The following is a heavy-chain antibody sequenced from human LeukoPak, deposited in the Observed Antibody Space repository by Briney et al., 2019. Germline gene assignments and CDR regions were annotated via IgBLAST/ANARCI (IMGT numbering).Heavy chain of an antibody. D-gene: IGHD2/OR15-2a*01. J-gene: IGHJ6*03. CDR1: GDTFSSYG. CDR2: IRDDGSNK. V-gene: IGHV3-30*02. Sequence: GGSLRLSCAASGDTFSSYGMNWVRQAPGKGLEWVAFIRDDGSNKYYADSVKGRFTISRDKSKNTLYLQMNSLRAEDTAVYYCAKEVEGYQLLSRKYYYYYMDVWGKGTTVTISS. CDR3: AKEVEGYQLLSRKYYYYYMDV.